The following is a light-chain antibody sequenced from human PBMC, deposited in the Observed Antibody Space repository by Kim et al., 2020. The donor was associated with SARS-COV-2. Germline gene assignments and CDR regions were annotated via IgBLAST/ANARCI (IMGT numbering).Light chain of an antibody. Sequence: FASVGDKVTITCRASQSISDWLAWYQQKPGKAPKLLISDASTLESGVPSRFSGSGSGTDFTLTISSLQPDDFATYYCQQYYTYSSTFGQGTKLEI. CDR1: QSISDW. CDR3: QQYYTYSST. V-gene: IGKV1-5*01. CDR2: DAS. J-gene: IGKJ2*01.